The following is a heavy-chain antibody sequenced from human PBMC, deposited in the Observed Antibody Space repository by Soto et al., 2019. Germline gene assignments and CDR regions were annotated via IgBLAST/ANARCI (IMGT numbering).Heavy chain of an antibody. D-gene: IGHD1-26*01. CDR1: GGSISSGGYY. CDR2: IYYSGNT. CDR3: ARDQPRVSSYFDY. Sequence: SETLSLTCTVSGGSISSGGYYWSWIRQHPGKGLEWIGYIYYSGNTYYNPSLKSRVTMSVDTSKNHFSLKLRSVTAADTAVYYCARDQPRVSSYFDYWGQGTLVTVSS. J-gene: IGHJ4*02. V-gene: IGHV4-31*03.